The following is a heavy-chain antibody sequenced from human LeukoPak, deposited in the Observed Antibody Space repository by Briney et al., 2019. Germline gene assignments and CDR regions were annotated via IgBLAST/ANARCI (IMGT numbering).Heavy chain of an antibody. J-gene: IGHJ3*02. CDR3: ASYDAQDAFDI. CDR2: IYYTGST. CDR1: GASISSYY. V-gene: IGHV4-59*01. Sequence: PSETLSLTCTVSGASISSYYWSSVRQPPGKRLEWIGYIYYTGSTHYNPSLKSRVIISVVTSKNQFSLKLSSVTAADTAVYYCASYDAQDAFDIWGQGTMVTVSS. D-gene: IGHD3-16*01.